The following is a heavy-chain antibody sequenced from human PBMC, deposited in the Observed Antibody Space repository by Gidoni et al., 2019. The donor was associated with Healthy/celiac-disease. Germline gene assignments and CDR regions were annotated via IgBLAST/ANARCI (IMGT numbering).Heavy chain of an antibody. CDR1: GFTFSRSG. V-gene: IGHV3-33*01. D-gene: IGHD3-9*01. CDR3: ARAPPYYDILTGYHFDY. CDR2: IWYDGSNK. Sequence: QVQLVESGGGVVQPGRSLRLSCAASGFTFSRSGMHWVRQAPGKGLEWVAVIWYDGSNKYYADSVKGRFTISRDNSKNTLYLQMNSLRAEDTAVYYCARAPPYYDILTGYHFDYWGQGTLVTVSS. J-gene: IGHJ4*02.